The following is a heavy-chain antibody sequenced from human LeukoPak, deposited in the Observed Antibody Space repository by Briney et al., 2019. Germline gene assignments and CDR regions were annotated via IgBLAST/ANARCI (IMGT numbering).Heavy chain of an antibody. D-gene: IGHD1-7*01. CDR2: IGSSET. CDR1: GFTFNLRA. CDR3: AADGVPGNSLWDYFAS. Sequence: GGSLRLSCAASGFTFNLRAMSWVRQAPGKGLEWVASIGSSETFYADSVEGRFTVSRDNSKNTLYLQLNSLTVEDTAVYYRAADGVPGNSLWDYFASWGQGTLVTVSS. J-gene: IGHJ4*02. V-gene: IGHV3-23*01.